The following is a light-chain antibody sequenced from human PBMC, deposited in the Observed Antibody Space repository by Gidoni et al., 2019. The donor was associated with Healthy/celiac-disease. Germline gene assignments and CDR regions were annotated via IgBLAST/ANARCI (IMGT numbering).Light chain of an antibody. J-gene: IGKJ1*01. CDR1: QSVSSSY. V-gene: IGKV3-20*01. CDR3: QQYGSSPRT. CDR2: GAS. Sequence: EIVLTQSPGTLSLSPGERATLSCRASQSVSSSYLDWYQQKPGQAPRLLIYGASIRATGIPDRFSGSGSGTDFTLTISRLEPKDFAVYYCQQYGSSPRTFGQGTKVEIK.